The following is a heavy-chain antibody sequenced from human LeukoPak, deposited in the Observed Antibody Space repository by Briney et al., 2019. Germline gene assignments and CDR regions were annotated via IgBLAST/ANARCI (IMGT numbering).Heavy chain of an antibody. J-gene: IGHJ5*02. Sequence: GGSLRLSCAASGFTFSDYYMSWIRQAPGKGLEWVSYISSSSSTDYADSVKGRFTISRDNAKNSLYLQMNSLRAEDTAVYYCARSPPHSKLRFDPWGQGTLVTVSS. CDR1: GFTFSDYY. D-gene: IGHD6-13*01. CDR2: ISSSSST. CDR3: ARSPPHSKLRFDP. V-gene: IGHV3-11*03.